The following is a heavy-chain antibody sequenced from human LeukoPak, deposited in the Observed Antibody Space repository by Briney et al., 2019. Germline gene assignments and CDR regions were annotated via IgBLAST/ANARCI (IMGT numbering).Heavy chain of an antibody. V-gene: IGHV3-30-3*01. Sequence: PRGSLRLSCAASGFTFSSYAMHWVRQAPGKGLEWVAVVSYDGSNKYYADSVKGRFTISRDNSKNTLYLQINSLEGEHTGCYYCGEKKDNWNVSGYWGQGTLVTVSS. D-gene: IGHD1-20*01. CDR2: VSYDGSNK. CDR3: GEKKDNWNVSGY. CDR1: GFTFSSYA. J-gene: IGHJ4*02.